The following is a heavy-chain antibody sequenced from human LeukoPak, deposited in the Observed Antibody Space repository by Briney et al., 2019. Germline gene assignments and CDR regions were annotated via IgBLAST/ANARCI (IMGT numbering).Heavy chain of an antibody. V-gene: IGHV4-59*02. D-gene: IGHD1-20*01. J-gene: IGHJ4*02. CDR2: THHSGNT. CDR1: GDSVCGYY. Sequence: SETLSLTCIVSGDSVCGYYWNWIRQPPGKGLEWIGYTHHSGNTLYNPSLKSRVTTSVDTSKNQFSLSLSSVTAADTAVYYCARDIQNNWNYMDYWGQGTLVTVSS. CDR3: ARDIQNNWNYMDY.